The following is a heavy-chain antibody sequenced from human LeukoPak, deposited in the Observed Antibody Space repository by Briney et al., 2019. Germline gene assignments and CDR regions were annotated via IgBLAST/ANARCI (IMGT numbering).Heavy chain of an antibody. Sequence: SETLSLTCTVSGGSINSYYWSWTRQPPGKGLEWVGYIYYSGSTNYNPSLKSRVTISVDTSKNQFSLKLSSVTAADTAVYYCASGWLFFDYWGQGTLVTVSS. J-gene: IGHJ4*02. CDR3: ASGWLFFDY. D-gene: IGHD5-12*01. CDR1: GGSINSYY. CDR2: IYYSGST. V-gene: IGHV4-59*01.